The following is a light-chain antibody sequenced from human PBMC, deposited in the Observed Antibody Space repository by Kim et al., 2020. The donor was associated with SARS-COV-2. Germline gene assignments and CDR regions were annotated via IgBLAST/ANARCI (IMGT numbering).Light chain of an antibody. CDR1: SSNIGGNY. CDR2: RNN. CDR3: AAWDDSLSGRV. J-gene: IGLJ3*02. V-gene: IGLV1-47*01. Sequence: GQRVTIPCSGSSSNIGGNYVYWYQQLPGTAPKLHIYRNNQRPSGVRDRFSGSKSGTSASLAISGLRSEDEADYYCAAWDDSLSGRVFGGGTQLTVL.